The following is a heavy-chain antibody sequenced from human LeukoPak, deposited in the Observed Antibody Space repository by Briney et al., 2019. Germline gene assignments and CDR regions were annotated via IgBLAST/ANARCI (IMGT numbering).Heavy chain of an antibody. CDR2: IKQDGSEK. D-gene: IGHD3-10*01. Sequence: PGGSLRLSCAASGFTFSSYWMSWVRQAPGKGREWVANIKQDGSEKYYVDSVKGRFTISRDNSKNTLYLQMNSLRAEDTAVYYCATRTLLLWFGGRLDLFDYWGQGTLVTVSS. J-gene: IGHJ4*02. CDR1: GFTFSSYW. V-gene: IGHV3-7*03. CDR3: ATRTLLLWFGGRLDLFDY.